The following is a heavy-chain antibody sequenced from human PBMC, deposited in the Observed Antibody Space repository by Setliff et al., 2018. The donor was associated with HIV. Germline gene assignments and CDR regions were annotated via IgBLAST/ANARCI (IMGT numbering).Heavy chain of an antibody. V-gene: IGHV1-69*05. Sequence: SVKVSCMDSGDAFSRYAISWVRQAPGQGLEWMGGIVPILGPANFAQKFQGRVTITTDESTYTAYMELSSLTSEDTAVYYCARVTTSGRGSYLYWGQGTLVTVSS. J-gene: IGHJ4*02. CDR3: ARVTTSGRGSYLY. CDR1: GDAFSRYA. D-gene: IGHD1-26*01. CDR2: IVPILGPA.